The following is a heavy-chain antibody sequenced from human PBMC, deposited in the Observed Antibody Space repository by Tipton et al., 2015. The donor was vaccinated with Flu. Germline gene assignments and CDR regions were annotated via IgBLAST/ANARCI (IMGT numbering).Heavy chain of an antibody. CDR2: IYYSGST. J-gene: IGHJ4*02. CDR3: ARENSSGYYSDY. Sequence: TLSLTCTVSGGSISSYYWSWIRQPPGKGLEWIGNIYYSGSTNYNPSLKSRVTISVDTSKNQFSLKLSSVTAADTAVYYCARENSSGYYSDYWGQGTLVTVSS. CDR1: GGSISSYY. V-gene: IGHV4-59*01. D-gene: IGHD3-22*01.